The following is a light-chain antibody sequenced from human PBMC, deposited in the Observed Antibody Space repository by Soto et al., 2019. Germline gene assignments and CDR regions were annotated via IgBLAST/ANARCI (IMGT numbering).Light chain of an antibody. CDR1: RSNIGAGYD. CDR2: VNS. Sequence: QSVLTQPPSVSGAPGQRVTISCTGSRSNIGAGYDVHWYQQLPGTAPKLLIYVNSNRPSGVPDRFSGSKSGTSASLAITGLQAEDEADYYCQSYDSSLSGYVVFGGGTKVTVL. V-gene: IGLV1-40*01. CDR3: QSYDSSLSGYVV. J-gene: IGLJ2*01.